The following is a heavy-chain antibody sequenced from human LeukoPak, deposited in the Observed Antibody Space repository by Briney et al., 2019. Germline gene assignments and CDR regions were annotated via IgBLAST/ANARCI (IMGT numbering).Heavy chain of an antibody. J-gene: IGHJ6*03. CDR3: AKGSKLVVITRDHYMAV. CDR2: ISYAGSNK. Sequence: PGGSLRLSCAASGFTFNNYSMNWVRQAPGKGLEWVAVISYAGSNKYYADSVKGRFTISRDNSKNTLYLQMNSLRAGDTAVYYCAKGSKLVVITRDHYMAVWGKGTTVTISS. D-gene: IGHD3-22*01. V-gene: IGHV3-30*18. CDR1: GFTFNNYS.